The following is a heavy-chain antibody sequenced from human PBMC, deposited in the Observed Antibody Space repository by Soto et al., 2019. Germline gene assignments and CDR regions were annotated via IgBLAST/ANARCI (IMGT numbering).Heavy chain of an antibody. CDR2: IHDSVYT. D-gene: IGHD3-10*01. V-gene: IGHV4-39*01. Sequence: QLQVQESGPGLVKPSETLSLTCSVSGGSVSSSHYYWGWIRQPPGKGLEWIGSIHDSVYTSYSPSLKSRVTISVDTSKNQFSLRLSSVTAADTAVYYCAKYSGGNMEDYWGPGTLVTVSS. J-gene: IGHJ4*02. CDR1: GGSVSSSHYY. CDR3: AKYSGGNMEDY.